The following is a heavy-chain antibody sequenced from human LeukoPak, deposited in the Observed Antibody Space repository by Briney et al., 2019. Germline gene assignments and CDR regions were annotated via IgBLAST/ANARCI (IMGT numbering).Heavy chain of an antibody. CDR3: ARVGASWYTFDY. D-gene: IGHD6-13*01. J-gene: IGHJ4*02. Sequence: GGSLRLSCAASGFTFSNAWMSWVRQAPGKGLEWVGRIKSNNDGGTTDYAAPVKGRVTISRDDSKNTLYLRMNNLKTEDTAVYYCARVGASWYTFDYWGQGTLVTVSS. CDR2: IKSNNDGGTT. CDR1: GFTFSNAW. V-gene: IGHV3-15*05.